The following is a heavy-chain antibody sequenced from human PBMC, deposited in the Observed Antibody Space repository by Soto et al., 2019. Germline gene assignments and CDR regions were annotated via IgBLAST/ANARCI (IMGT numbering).Heavy chain of an antibody. Sequence: QVQLQESGPGLVKPSGTLSLTCAVSGGSISTSNWWSWVRQPPGKGLEWIGEVYRTGSTNYNPSLARRVIVSVDKSKNQFSLQLTSVTAADTAVYYCARARATIAAAAIFDCWGQGTLVTVSS. CDR1: GGSISTSNW. J-gene: IGHJ4*02. D-gene: IGHD6-13*01. V-gene: IGHV4-4*02. CDR3: ARARATIAAAAIFDC. CDR2: VYRTGST.